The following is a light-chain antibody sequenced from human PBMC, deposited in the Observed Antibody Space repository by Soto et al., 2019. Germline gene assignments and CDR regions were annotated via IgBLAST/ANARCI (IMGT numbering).Light chain of an antibody. Sequence: QSVLTQPASVSGSPGQSITISCTGTSSDVGGYNYVSWYQQLPGTAPKLLMHGNSQRPSGVPDRFSGSKSGTSASLAISGLRTEDEADYYCAAWDDSLSGVVFGGGTKLTVL. V-gene: IGLV1-47*02. CDR3: AAWDDSLSGVV. CDR2: GNS. CDR1: SSDVGGYNY. J-gene: IGLJ3*02.